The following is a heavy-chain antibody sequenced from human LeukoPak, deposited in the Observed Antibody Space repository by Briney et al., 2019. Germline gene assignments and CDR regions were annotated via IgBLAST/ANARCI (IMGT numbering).Heavy chain of an antibody. D-gene: IGHD3-22*01. J-gene: IGHJ4*02. CDR2: IIPIFGTA. Sequence: ASVKVSCKASGGTFSSYAISWVRQAPGQGLEWMGGIIPIFGTANYAQKFQGRVTITADESTSTAYMELSSLGSEDTAVYYCARGNYYDSSGYLNFDYWGQGTLVTVSS. CDR1: GGTFSSYA. V-gene: IGHV1-69*01. CDR3: ARGNYYDSSGYLNFDY.